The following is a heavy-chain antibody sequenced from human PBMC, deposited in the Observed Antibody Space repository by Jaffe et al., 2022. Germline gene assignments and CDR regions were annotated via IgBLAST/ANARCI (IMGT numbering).Heavy chain of an antibody. D-gene: IGHD2-21*02. CDR2: ISSSGSTI. J-gene: IGHJ6*03. CDR3: ARFALAYCGGDCYSNYYYYMDV. V-gene: IGHV3-48*03. CDR1: GFTFSSYE. Sequence: EVQLVESGGGLVQPGGSLRLSCAASGFTFSSYEMNWVRQAPGKGLEWVSYISSSGSTIYYADSVKGRFTISRDNAKNSLYLQMNSLRAEDTAVYYCARFALAYCGGDCYSNYYYYMDVWGKGTTVTVSS.